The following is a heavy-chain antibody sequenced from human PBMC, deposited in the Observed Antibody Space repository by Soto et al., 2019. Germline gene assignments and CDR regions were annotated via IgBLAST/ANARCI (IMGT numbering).Heavy chain of an antibody. J-gene: IGHJ4*02. CDR3: AKGGRSSSWYFFDY. Sequence: EVQLLESGGGLVQPGGSLRLSCAASGFTFSSYAMSWVRQAPGKGLEWVSGITGNGGITYYADSVKGRFTISRDNSKNTLYLQMNSLRAEDTAVYYCAKGGRSSSWYFFDYWGQGNLVTVSS. V-gene: IGHV3-23*01. CDR1: GFTFSSYA. D-gene: IGHD6-13*01. CDR2: ITGNGGIT.